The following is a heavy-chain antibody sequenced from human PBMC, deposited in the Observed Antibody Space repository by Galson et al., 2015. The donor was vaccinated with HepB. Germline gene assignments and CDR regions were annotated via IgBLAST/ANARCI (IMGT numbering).Heavy chain of an antibody. CDR2: ISYDVSSK. Sequence: SLRLSCAASGFTFSNYGMHWVRQAPGKGLEWVAFISYDVSSKYYADSVKGRFTISRDNSKNTLYLQMNTLRAEDTAVYYCAKGPTAGTVDYWGQGTLVTVSS. D-gene: IGHD6-13*01. V-gene: IGHV3-30*18. J-gene: IGHJ4*02. CDR1: GFTFSNYG. CDR3: AKGPTAGTVDY.